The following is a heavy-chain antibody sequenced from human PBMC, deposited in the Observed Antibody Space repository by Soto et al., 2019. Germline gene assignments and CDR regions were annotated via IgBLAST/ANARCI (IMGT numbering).Heavy chain of an antibody. V-gene: IGHV3-23*04. D-gene: IGHD3-10*01. CDR2: ISGSATIT. CDR1: GFTFSSYE. J-gene: IGHJ6*02. Sequence: EVQLVESGGGLVQPGGSLRLSCAASGFTFSSYEMNWVRQAPGKGLEWVSSISGSATITSYADSVKGRFTISRDNNRNMLYLQMNSLTADDTAVFFCVKGLAGGMDVWGQGTTVTVSS. CDR3: VKGLAGGMDV.